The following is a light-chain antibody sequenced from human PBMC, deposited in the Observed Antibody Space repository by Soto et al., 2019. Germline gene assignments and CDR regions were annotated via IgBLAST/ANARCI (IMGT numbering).Light chain of an antibody. V-gene: IGKV3D-20*02. Sequence: IVLTQSPGTLSLSPGERGALSCRASQSVSSNYVAWYQQKPGQAPRLLISGASNRATGTPDRFRGSGSGTDFTLTISSLEPEDFAVYYCQQRSNWPPITFGQGTRLEIK. CDR3: QQRSNWPPIT. CDR1: QSVSSNY. J-gene: IGKJ5*01. CDR2: GAS.